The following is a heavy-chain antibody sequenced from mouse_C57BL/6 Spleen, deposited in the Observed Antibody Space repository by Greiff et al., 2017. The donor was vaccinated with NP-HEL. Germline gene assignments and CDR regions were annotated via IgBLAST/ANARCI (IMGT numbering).Heavy chain of an antibody. CDR3: AREGGYGAGYLDV. CDR1: GYTFTSYW. CDR2: IYPSDSET. Sequence: QVQLQQPGAELVRPGSSVKLSCKASGYTFTSYWMDWVKQRPGQGLEWIGNIYPSDSETHYNQKFKDKATLTVDKSSSTAYMQLSSLTSEDSAVYYCAREGGYGAGYLDVWGTGTTVTVSS. D-gene: IGHD2-2*01. V-gene: IGHV1-61*01. J-gene: IGHJ1*03.